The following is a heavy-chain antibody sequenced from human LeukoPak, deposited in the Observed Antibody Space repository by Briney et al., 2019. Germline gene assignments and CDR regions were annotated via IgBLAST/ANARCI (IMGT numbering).Heavy chain of an antibody. CDR1: GFTFSRNN. D-gene: IGHD3-16*01. CDR3: AREQTRGRYLGY. Sequence: GGSLRLSCAASGFTFSRNNMNWVRQAPGKGLEWLSHITSDGYTIYYADSVKSRFTISRDNAKSSLHLQMTGLRVEDTAVYYCAREQTRGRYLGYWGQGTLVTVSS. V-gene: IGHV3-48*04. CDR2: ITSDGYTI. J-gene: IGHJ4*02.